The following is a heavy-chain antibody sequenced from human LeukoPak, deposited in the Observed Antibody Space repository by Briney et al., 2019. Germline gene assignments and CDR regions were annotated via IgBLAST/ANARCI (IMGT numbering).Heavy chain of an antibody. D-gene: IGHD3-22*01. Sequence: SETLSLTCTVSGGSISSGDYYWSWIRQHPGKGLEWIGYIYYSGSTYYSPSLRSRVSLSLDTSKNQVSLKLSSVTAADTAVYYCATQANFYDSSGYFHHWGQGTLVTVSS. J-gene: IGHJ1*01. CDR2: IYYSGST. CDR3: ATQANFYDSSGYFHH. V-gene: IGHV4-31*03. CDR1: GGSISSGDYY.